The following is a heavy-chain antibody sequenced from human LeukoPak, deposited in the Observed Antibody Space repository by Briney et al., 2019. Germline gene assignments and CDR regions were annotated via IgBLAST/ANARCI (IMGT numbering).Heavy chain of an antibody. V-gene: IGHV3-30*04. CDR1: GFTFSSYA. CDR2: ISYDGSNK. D-gene: IGHD3-22*01. CDR3: AQDQNMIVVVISN. Sequence: PGRSLRLSCAASGFTFSSYAMHWVRQAPGKGLEWVAVISYDGSNKYYADSVKGRFTISRDNSKNTLYLQMNSLRAEDTAVYYCAQDQNMIVVVISNWGQGTLVTVSS. J-gene: IGHJ4*02.